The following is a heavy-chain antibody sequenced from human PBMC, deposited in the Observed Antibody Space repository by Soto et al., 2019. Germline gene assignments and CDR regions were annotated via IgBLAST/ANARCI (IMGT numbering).Heavy chain of an antibody. Sequence: QVQLVQSGAEVKKPGASVKVSCKASGYTFTSYGISWVRQAPGLGLEWMGWISAYNGNTNYAQKLQGRVTMTTDTSTSTAYMELRSLRSDDTAVYYCARDPPYDFIMDIRYMDVWGQGTTVTVSS. V-gene: IGHV1-18*04. CDR1: GYTFTSYG. CDR2: ISAYNGNT. CDR3: ARDPPYDFIMDIRYMDV. D-gene: IGHD3-3*01. J-gene: IGHJ6*02.